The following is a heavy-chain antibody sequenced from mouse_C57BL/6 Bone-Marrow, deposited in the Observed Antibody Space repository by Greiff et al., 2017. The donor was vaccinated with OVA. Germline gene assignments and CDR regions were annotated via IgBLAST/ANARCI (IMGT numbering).Heavy chain of an antibody. CDR1: GYTFTSYW. J-gene: IGHJ4*01. D-gene: IGHD1-1*01. V-gene: IGHV1-55*01. CDR3: ARRILRSYYAMDY. CDR2: IYPGSGST. Sequence: QVQLQQPGAELVKPGASVKMSCKASGYTFTSYWITWVKQRPGQGLEWIGDIYPGSGSTNYNEKFKSKATLTVDTSSSTAYMQLSSLTSEDSAVYYDARRILRSYYAMDYWGQGTSVTVSS.